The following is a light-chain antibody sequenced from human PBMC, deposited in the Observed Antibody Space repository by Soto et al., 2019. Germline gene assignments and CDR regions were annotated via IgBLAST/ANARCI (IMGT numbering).Light chain of an antibody. CDR2: GNT. CDR1: SSNIGADYD. CDR3: QSYDSSLSAVV. V-gene: IGLV1-40*01. Sequence: QSVLTQPPSVSGAPGQTITISCTGSSSNIGADYDVHWYQHLPGTAPKLLIYGNTNRPSGVPDRLSGSRSGTSASLAITGLQADDEADYYCQSYDSSLSAVVFGGGTKLTVL. J-gene: IGLJ2*01.